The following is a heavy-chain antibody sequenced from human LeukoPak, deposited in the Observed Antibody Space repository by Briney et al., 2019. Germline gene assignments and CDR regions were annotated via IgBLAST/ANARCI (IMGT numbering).Heavy chain of an antibody. CDR1: GFTFSSYS. CDR2: ISSSSSYI. D-gene: IGHD3-10*01. Sequence: PGGSLRLSCAASGFTFSSYSMNWVRQAPGKGLEWASSISSSSSYIYYADSVKGRFTISRDNAKNSLYLQMNSLRAEDTAVYYCATLWFGDADYWGQGTLVTVSS. J-gene: IGHJ4*02. V-gene: IGHV3-21*01. CDR3: ATLWFGDADY.